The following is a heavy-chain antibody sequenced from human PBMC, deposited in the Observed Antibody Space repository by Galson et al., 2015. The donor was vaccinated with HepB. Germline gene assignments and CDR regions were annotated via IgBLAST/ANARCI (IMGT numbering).Heavy chain of an antibody. D-gene: IGHD2-15*01. CDR3: ARFGRKFIVVVVAATTENWFDP. V-gene: IGHV3-11*01. Sequence: SLRLSCAASGFTFSDYYMSWIRQAPGKGLEWVSYISSSGSTIYYADSVKGRFTISRDNAKNSLYLQMNSLRAEDTAVYYCARFGRKFIVVVVAATTENWFDPWGQGTLVTVSS. J-gene: IGHJ5*02. CDR2: ISSSGSTI. CDR1: GFTFSDYY.